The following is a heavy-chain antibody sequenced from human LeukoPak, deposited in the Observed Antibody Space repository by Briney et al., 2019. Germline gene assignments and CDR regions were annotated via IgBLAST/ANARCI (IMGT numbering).Heavy chain of an antibody. CDR3: AKAAHCTSTSCHFSGYAQRPLDS. CDR2: ISSDGSSK. V-gene: IGHV3-30*18. D-gene: IGHD2-2*01. J-gene: IGHJ4*02. Sequence: GRSLRLSCVASGFTFNTYGIHWVRQAPGKGLEWVAGISSDGSSKDYADSVKGRFTISRDNSKNTLYLQMNSLRAEDTAVYYCAKAAHCTSTSCHFSGYAQRPLDSWGQGTLVTVSS. CDR1: GFTFNTYG.